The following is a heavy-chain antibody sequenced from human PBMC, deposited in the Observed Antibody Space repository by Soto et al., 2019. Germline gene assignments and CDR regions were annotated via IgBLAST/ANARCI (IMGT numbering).Heavy chain of an antibody. V-gene: IGHV1-18*01. J-gene: IGHJ6*02. Sequence: ASVKVSCKASGYTFTSYGISWVRQAPGQGLEWMGWISAYNGNTNYAQKLQGRVTMTTDTSTSTAYMELRSLRSDDTAVYYCARELGYDFWSGYPIGYQPYYYYGMDVWGQGTTVTVSS. CDR3: ARELGYDFWSGYPIGYQPYYYYGMDV. CDR2: ISAYNGNT. D-gene: IGHD3-3*01. CDR1: GYTFTSYG.